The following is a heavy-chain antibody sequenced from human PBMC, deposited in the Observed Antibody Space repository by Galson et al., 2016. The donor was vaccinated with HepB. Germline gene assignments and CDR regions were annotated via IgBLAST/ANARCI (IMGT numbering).Heavy chain of an antibody. D-gene: IGHD6-19*01. V-gene: IGHV3-7*01. CDR2: INQDASGK. CDR3: ASGYTSGV. Sequence: SLRLSCAASGFTISAYWMSWVRQAPGKGLEWVASINQDASGKYYVNSVKGRFSISRDNVKNTLWLQMSGLRVDDTSMYHCASGYTSGVWGQGTMVTVSS. J-gene: IGHJ3*01. CDR1: GFTISAYW.